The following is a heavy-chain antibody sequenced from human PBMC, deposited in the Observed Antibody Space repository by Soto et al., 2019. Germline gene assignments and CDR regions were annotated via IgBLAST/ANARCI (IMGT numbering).Heavy chain of an antibody. J-gene: IGHJ4*02. V-gene: IGHV5-10-1*01. CDR1: GYSFTSYW. Sequence: PGKSLKISCKGSGYSFTSYWISWVRQMPGKGLEWMGRIDPSDSYTNYSPSFQGHVTISADKSISTAYLQWSSLKASDTAMYYCARHLPGYYDSSGFDYWGQGTLVTVSS. CDR2: IDPSDSYT. CDR3: ARHLPGYYDSSGFDY. D-gene: IGHD3-22*01.